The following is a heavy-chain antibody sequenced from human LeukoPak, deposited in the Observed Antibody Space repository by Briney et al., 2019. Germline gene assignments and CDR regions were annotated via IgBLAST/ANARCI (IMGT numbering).Heavy chain of an antibody. V-gene: IGHV1-18*01. J-gene: IGHJ4*02. CDR2: ISAYNGNT. D-gene: IGHD1-26*01. Sequence: ASVKVSCKASGYTFSSYGISWVRQAPGQGLEWMGWISAYNGNTNYAQKLQGRVTMTTDTSTSTAYMELRSLRSDDTAVCYCARIAERHLQYYFDYWGQGTLVTVSS. CDR1: GYTFSSYG. CDR3: ARIAERHLQYYFDY.